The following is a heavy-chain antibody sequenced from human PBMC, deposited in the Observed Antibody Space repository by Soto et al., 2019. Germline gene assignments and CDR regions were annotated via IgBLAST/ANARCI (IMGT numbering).Heavy chain of an antibody. CDR3: AKDQTAAETAMDC. D-gene: IGHD5-18*01. V-gene: IGHV3-23*01. CDR2: IIGSGGST. CDR1: GFTFSSYA. Sequence: EVQLLESGGGLVQPGGSLRLSCAASGFTFSSYAMSWVRQAPGKGLEWVSAIIGSGGSTYYADSVKGRFTISRDNSKSQLYRQMNSLRAEDTALYYCAKDQTAAETAMDCWGQGTLVTVSS. J-gene: IGHJ4*02.